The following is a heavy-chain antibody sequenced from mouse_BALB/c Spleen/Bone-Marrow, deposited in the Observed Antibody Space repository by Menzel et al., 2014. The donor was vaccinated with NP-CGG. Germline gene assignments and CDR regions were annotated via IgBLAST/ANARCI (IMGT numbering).Heavy chain of an antibody. Sequence: EVQLQQSGAELVKPGASVKLSCTASGFNIKDTYMHWVKQRPEQGLEWIGRIDPANGYSTYDPKFQGKATITADTTSNTAHLQLSSLTSEDTAVYYCALITTATFSYWYFDVWGAGTTVTVSS. CDR3: ALITTATFSYWYFDV. CDR1: GFNIKDTY. D-gene: IGHD1-2*01. J-gene: IGHJ1*01. V-gene: IGHV14-3*02. CDR2: IDPANGYS.